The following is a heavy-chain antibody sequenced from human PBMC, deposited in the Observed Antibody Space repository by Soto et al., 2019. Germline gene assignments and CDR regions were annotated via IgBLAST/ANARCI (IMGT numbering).Heavy chain of an antibody. CDR1: GFTFSSFW. D-gene: IGHD6-6*01. V-gene: IGHV3-74*01. CDR3: ARDFRSSPGY. J-gene: IGHJ4*02. Sequence: GGSLRLSCAASGFTFSSFWMFWVRQAPEKGLVWISRISPDGTTTNYADSVKGRFTISRDNAKNTVYLQMNSLRAEDTAIYYCARDFRSSPGYWGQGALVTVSS. CDR2: ISPDGTTT.